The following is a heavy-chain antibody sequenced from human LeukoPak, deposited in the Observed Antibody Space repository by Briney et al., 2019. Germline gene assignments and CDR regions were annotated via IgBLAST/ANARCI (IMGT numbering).Heavy chain of an antibody. D-gene: IGHD6-19*01. CDR2: INHSGST. J-gene: IGHJ4*02. V-gene: IGHV4-34*01. CDR1: GGSFSGYY. CDR3: ARSEQFFGGSDY. Sequence: PSETLSLTCAVYGGSFSGYYWSWIRQPPGKGLEWIGEINHSGSTNYNPSLKSRVTISVDTSKNQFSLKLSSVTAADTAAYYCARSEQFFGGSDYWGQGTLVTVSS.